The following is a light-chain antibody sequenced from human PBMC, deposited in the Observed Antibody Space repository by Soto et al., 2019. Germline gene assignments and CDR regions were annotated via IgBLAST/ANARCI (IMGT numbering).Light chain of an antibody. Sequence: EIVLTQSPGTLSLSPGERATLSCRASQSVSSSYLAWYQQTPGQAPRLLIYGASNRATGIPDRFSGSGSGTDFTLTISRLEPEDSAVFYCQHHGSSSWTFGQGTKVEIK. CDR2: GAS. V-gene: IGKV3-20*01. J-gene: IGKJ1*01. CDR1: QSVSSSY. CDR3: QHHGSSSWT.